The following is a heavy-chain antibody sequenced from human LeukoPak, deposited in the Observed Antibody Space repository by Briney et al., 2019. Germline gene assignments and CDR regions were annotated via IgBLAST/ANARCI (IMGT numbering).Heavy chain of an antibody. D-gene: IGHD3-10*01. J-gene: IGHJ6*03. V-gene: IGHV3-64*01. CDR1: GFPFSSYA. CDR3: ARDAPYYYGSGSYHQYYYYYYMDV. Sequence: GGSLRLSCAASGFPFSSYAMHWVRQAPGKGLEYVSAISSNGGSTYYANSVKGRFTISRDNSKNTLYLQMGSLRAEDMAVYYCARDAPYYYGSGSYHQYYYYYYMDVWGKGTTVTVSS. CDR2: ISSNGGST.